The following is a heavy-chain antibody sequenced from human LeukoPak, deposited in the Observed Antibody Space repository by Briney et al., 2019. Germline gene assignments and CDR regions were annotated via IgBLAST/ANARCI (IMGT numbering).Heavy chain of an antibody. CDR1: GGSISSGDYY. J-gene: IGHJ4*02. Sequence: SETLSLTCTVSGGSISSGDYYWSWVRQPPGKGLEWIGYIYYSGSTYYNPSLKSRVTISVDTSKNQFSLKLSSVTAADTAVYYCARVSSSSQGLDYWGQGTLVTVSS. V-gene: IGHV4-30-4*08. CDR2: IYYSGST. D-gene: IGHD6-6*01. CDR3: ARVSSSSQGLDY.